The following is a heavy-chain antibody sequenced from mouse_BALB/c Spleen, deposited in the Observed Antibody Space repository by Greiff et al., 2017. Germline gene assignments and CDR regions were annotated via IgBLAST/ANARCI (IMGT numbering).Heavy chain of an antibody. Sequence: EVKLVESGGGLVQPGGSRKLSCAASGFTFSSFGMHWVRQAPEKGLEWVAYISSGSSTIYYADTVKGRFTISRDNPKNTLFLQMTSLRSEDTAMYYCARGGDGGFAYWGQGTLVTVSA. V-gene: IGHV5-17*02. J-gene: IGHJ3*01. D-gene: IGHD3-3*01. CDR3: ARGGDGGFAY. CDR1: GFTFSSFG. CDR2: ISSGSSTI.